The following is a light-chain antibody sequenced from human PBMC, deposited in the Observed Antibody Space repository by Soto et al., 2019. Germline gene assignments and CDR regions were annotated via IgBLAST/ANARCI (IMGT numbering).Light chain of an antibody. J-gene: IGKJ1*01. CDR2: KAS. CDR3: QHYNSYSEA. Sequence: DIQMTQSPSTLSGSVGDRVTITCRPSQTISSWLAWYQQKPGTAPKLLIYKASTLKSGVPSRFSGSGSGTEFTLTISSLQPDDFATYYCQHYNSYSEAFGQGTKVDIK. CDR1: QTISSW. V-gene: IGKV1-5*03.